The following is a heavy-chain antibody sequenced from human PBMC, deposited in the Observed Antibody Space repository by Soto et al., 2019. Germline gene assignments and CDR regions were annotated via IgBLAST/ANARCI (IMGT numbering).Heavy chain of an antibody. Sequence: SETLSLTYAVSGGSVSSTYWWSWVRQPPGKGLEWIGEIYHSGSANYNPSLKSRVTISVDNSKNQFSLNLNSVTAADTAVYYCARYNAASGTYYFDYWGQGTLVTVS. J-gene: IGHJ4*02. CDR3: ARYNAASGTYYFDY. V-gene: IGHV4-4*02. CDR1: GGSVSSTYW. D-gene: IGHD6-13*01. CDR2: IYHSGSA.